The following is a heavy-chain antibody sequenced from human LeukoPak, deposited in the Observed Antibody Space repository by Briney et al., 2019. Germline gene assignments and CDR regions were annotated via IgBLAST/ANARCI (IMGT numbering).Heavy chain of an antibody. Sequence: SETLSLTCAVYGGSFSGYYWSWIRQPPGKGLEWIGEINHSGSTNYNPSLKSRVTISVDTSKNQFSLKLSSVTAADTAVYYCARGGGSYYHNWFDPWGQGTLVTVSS. J-gene: IGHJ5*02. D-gene: IGHD1-26*01. CDR3: ARGGGSYYHNWFDP. CDR2: INHSGST. CDR1: GGSFSGYY. V-gene: IGHV4-34*01.